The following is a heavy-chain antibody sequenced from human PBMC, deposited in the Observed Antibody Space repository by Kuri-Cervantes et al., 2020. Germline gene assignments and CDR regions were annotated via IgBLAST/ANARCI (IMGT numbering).Heavy chain of an antibody. D-gene: IGHD3-10*01. CDR2: ISWNSGSI. Sequence: SLKISCAASGFTFSSYEMNWVRQAPGKGLEWVSGISWNSGSIGYADSVKGRFTISRDNAKNSLYLQMNSLRAEDTAVYYCARGYYASGLRAFDIWGQGTMVTVSS. CDR3: ARGYYASGLRAFDI. J-gene: IGHJ3*02. V-gene: IGHV3-9*01. CDR1: GFTFSSYE.